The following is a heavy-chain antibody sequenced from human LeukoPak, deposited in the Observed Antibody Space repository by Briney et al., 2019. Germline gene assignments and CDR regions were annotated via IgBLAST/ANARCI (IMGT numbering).Heavy chain of an antibody. CDR2: ISYSSSTI. Sequence: PGGSLRLSCAASGFTFSSYSMNWVRQAPGKGLEWVSYISYSSSTIYFADSVKGRFTISRDNARNSLYLQMNSLRAEDTAVYYCAVNSEMDYWGQGTLVTVSS. CDR3: AVNSEMDY. D-gene: IGHD1-1*01. V-gene: IGHV3-48*01. CDR1: GFTFSSYS. J-gene: IGHJ4*02.